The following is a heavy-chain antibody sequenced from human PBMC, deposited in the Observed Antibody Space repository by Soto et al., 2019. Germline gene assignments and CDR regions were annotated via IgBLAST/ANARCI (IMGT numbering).Heavy chain of an antibody. V-gene: IGHV1-2*04. Sequence: QVQLVQSGAEVKKPGASVKVSCKASGYTFTGYYMHWVRQAPGQGLEWMGWINPNSGGTNYAQKFQGWVTMTRDTSISPGTMEMSRRRADDTAVYYWARGSRSSGRGWLDPWGQGTLVTVSS. CDR3: ARGSRSSGRGWLDP. D-gene: IGHD1-26*01. CDR2: INPNSGGT. CDR1: GYTFTGYY. J-gene: IGHJ5*02.